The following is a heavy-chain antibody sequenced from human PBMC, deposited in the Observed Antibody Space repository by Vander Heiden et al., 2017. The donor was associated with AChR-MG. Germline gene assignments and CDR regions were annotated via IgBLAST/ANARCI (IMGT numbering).Heavy chain of an antibody. Sequence: EVQLLQSGGGLVQRGGSLRLSCRASGFNFNYFSMTWVRQAPGRGLEWVSVILGRSGTTFYADSVKGRFTISRDISKTTLYLQMNNLRDEDTAVYYCAKDGLHNSYDNWGQGTLVTVSS. V-gene: IGHV3-23*01. J-gene: IGHJ4*02. CDR2: ILGRSGTT. CDR1: GFNFNYFS. CDR3: AKDGLHNSYDN. D-gene: IGHD1-20*01.